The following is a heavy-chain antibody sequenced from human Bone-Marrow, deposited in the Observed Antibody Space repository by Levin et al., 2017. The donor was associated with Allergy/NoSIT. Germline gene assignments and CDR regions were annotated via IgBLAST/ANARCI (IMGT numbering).Heavy chain of an antibody. CDR1: GFTVSNNY. Sequence: GESLKISCAASGFTVSNNYMRWVRQAPGKGLEWVSHIYSGGDTDYADSMKGRFTVSRDNSKNTLYLQMNSLRAEDTAVYYCARDRDDWGQGTLVTVSS. CDR2: IYSGGDT. V-gene: IGHV3-66*01. D-gene: IGHD5-24*01. J-gene: IGHJ4*02. CDR3: ARDRDD.